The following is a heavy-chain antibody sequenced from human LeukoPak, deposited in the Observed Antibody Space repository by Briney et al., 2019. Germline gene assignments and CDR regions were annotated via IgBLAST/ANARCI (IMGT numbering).Heavy chain of an antibody. J-gene: IGHJ4*02. CDR3: TTDPRD. V-gene: IGHV3-15*01. CDR2: IKSKSDGGTT. CDR1: GFTFSSYA. Sequence: GGSLRLSCAASGFTFSSYAMHWVRQAPGKGLEWIGRIKSKSDGGTTDYSAPVKGRFTISRDDSKNMVYLQMNSLKTEDTAVYYCTTDPRDWGQGTLVTAPS.